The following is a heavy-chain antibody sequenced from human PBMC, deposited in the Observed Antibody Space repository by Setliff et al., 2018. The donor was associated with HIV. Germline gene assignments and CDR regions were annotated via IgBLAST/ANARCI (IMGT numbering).Heavy chain of an antibody. Sequence: ASVKVSCKASGYTFTSYGFSWVRQAPGQGLEWMGWISAYNGHTNYAEKLQGRVTMTTDTSTSTAYMELRTLRAEDRAVYYCAKALGGSLGHCTGGSCQDYYYYMDVWGKGTTVTVSS. CDR2: ISAYNGHT. CDR1: GYTFTSYG. V-gene: IGHV1-18*01. CDR3: AKALGGSLGHCTGGSCQDYYYYMDV. D-gene: IGHD2-8*02. J-gene: IGHJ6*03.